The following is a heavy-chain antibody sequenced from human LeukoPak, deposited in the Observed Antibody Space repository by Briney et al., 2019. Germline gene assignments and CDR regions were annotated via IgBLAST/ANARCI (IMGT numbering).Heavy chain of an antibody. V-gene: IGHV4-30-2*01. D-gene: IGHD3-3*01. Sequence: PSQTLSLTCTVPGGSISSGGYYWSWIRQPPGKGLEWIGYIYHSGSTYYNPSLKSRVTISVDRSKNQFSLKLSSVTAADTAVYYCARDLLEWLFGIWGQGTMVTVSS. CDR3: ARDLLEWLFGI. CDR2: IYHSGST. J-gene: IGHJ3*02. CDR1: GGSISSGGYY.